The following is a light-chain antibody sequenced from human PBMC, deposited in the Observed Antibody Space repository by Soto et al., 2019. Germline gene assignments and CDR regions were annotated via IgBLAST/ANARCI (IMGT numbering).Light chain of an antibody. J-gene: IGKJ5*01. CDR1: QDISGW. Sequence: VSASVGDRVTITGRASQDISGWLAWYQQKPGKAPKLLIYAASSLQSGVPSRFSGSGSGTYFTHTITSLQSEDFATYYCLQADTFPITFGQGTRLEIK. CDR3: LQADTFPIT. V-gene: IGKV1-12*01. CDR2: AAS.